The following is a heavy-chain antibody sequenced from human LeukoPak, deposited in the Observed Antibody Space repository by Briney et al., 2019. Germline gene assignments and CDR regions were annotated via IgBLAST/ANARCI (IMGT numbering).Heavy chain of an antibody. CDR2: IIKNGYTT. V-gene: IGHV3-64*01. CDR3: ATWGYNYDSSGYVV. Sequence: GGSLRLSCAASGFTFSSYGMHWVRQAPGKGLEYVSAIIKNGYTTYYANSVKGRFTISRDNSKNTLYLQMGSLRTEDMAVYYCATWGYNYDSSGYVVWGRGTPVTVSS. J-gene: IGHJ2*01. D-gene: IGHD3-22*01. CDR1: GFTFSSYG.